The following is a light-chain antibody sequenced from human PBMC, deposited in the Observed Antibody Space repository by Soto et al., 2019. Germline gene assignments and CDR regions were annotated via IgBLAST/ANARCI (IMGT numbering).Light chain of an antibody. CDR1: QGVGSH. J-gene: IGKJ4*01. CDR3: QQNYRVPLT. Sequence: DIQMTQSPSSVSALIGDRVTITCRASQGVGSHVNWYQQKPGKAPNLLIHGASNLQSGVPSTFSGSGSGTDFTLTISSLQPEDFAPYYCQQNYRVPLTFGGGTKVEIK. V-gene: IGKV1-39*01. CDR2: GAS.